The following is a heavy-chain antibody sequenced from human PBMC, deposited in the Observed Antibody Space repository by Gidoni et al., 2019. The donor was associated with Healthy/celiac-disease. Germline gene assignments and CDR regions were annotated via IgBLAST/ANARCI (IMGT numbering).Heavy chain of an antibody. CDR3: ARGRGNIVLMVYVPTYYYYGMDV. J-gene: IGHJ6*02. V-gene: IGHV4-34*01. D-gene: IGHD2-8*01. Sequence: QVQLQQWGAGLSTPSGTLSLTCAVYDGSFSRYYSSWIRQPPGTGREWIGEINHSGSTNYNPTLKSRVTISVDTSKNQFSLKLSSVTAADTAVYYCARGRGNIVLMVYVPTYYYYGMDVWGQGTTVTVSS. CDR1: DGSFSRYY. CDR2: INHSGST.